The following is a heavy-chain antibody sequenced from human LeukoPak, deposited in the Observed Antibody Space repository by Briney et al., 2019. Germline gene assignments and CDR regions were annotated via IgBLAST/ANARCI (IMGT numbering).Heavy chain of an antibody. CDR2: IYYSGST. V-gene: IGHV4-59*12. Sequence: SETLSLTCTVSGGSISSYYWSWIRQPPGKGLEWIGYIYYSGSTNYNPSLKSRVTISVDTSKNQFSLKLSSVTAADTAVYYCARSKPSTIAAAAIFDYWGQGTLVTVSS. J-gene: IGHJ4*02. CDR1: GGSISSYY. CDR3: ARSKPSTIAAAAIFDY. D-gene: IGHD6-13*01.